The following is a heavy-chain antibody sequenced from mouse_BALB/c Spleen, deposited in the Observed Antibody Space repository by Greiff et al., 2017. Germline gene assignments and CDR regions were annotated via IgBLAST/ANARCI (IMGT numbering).Heavy chain of an antibody. J-gene: IGHJ4*01. Sequence: EAQLVESGGGLVQPGGSRKLSCAASGFTFSSFGMHWVRQAPEKGLEWVAYISSGSSTIYYADTVKGRFTISRDNPKNTLFLQMTSLRSEDTAMYYCAREGTTAYAMDYWGQGTSVTVSS. CDR2: ISSGSSTI. V-gene: IGHV5-17*02. CDR3: AREGTTAYAMDY. D-gene: IGHD1-2*01. CDR1: GFTFSSFG.